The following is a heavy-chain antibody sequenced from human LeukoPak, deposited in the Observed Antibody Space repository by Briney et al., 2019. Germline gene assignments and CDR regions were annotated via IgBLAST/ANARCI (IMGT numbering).Heavy chain of an antibody. V-gene: IGHV4-38-2*02. D-gene: IGHD3-22*01. CDR2: IYPTGST. Sequence: SETLSLTCTVSGYSISSGYYWGWIRQPPGKGLEWIGNIYPTGSTNYNPSLKSRVTISVDTSKNQFSLKLSSVTAADTAVYYCARLRRRDYYDSSGYYYGFGKVVRISQTLDYWGQGTLVTVSS. CDR1: GYSISSGYY. J-gene: IGHJ4*02. CDR3: ARLRRRDYYDSSGYYYGFGKVVRISQTLDY.